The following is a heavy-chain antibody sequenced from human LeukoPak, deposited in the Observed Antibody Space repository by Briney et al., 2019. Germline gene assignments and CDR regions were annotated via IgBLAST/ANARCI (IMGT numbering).Heavy chain of an antibody. CDR3: AKKFRVGGSYDY. D-gene: IGHD1-26*01. J-gene: IGHJ4*02. Sequence: GGSLRLSSAASGFTFSSYAMSWVRQAPGKGLEWVSAISDSGGSTYYADSVKGRFTISRDNSKNTLYLQMNSLRAEDTAVYYCAKKFRVGGSYDYWGQGTLVTVSS. CDR1: GFTFSSYA. V-gene: IGHV3-23*01. CDR2: ISDSGGST.